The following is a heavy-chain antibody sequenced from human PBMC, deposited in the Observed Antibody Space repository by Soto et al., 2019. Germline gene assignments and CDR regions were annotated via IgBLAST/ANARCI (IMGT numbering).Heavy chain of an antibody. CDR1: GGSISSGGYY. J-gene: IGHJ4*02. CDR2: IYYSGST. D-gene: IGHD2-21*02. CDR3: ARFYGGNSGLFDY. V-gene: IGHV4-31*03. Sequence: PSETLSLTCTVSGGSISSGGYYWSWIRQHPGKGLEWIGYIYYSGSTYYNPSLKSRVTISVDTSKNQFSLKLSSVTAADTAVYYCARFYGGNSGLFDYWGPGTLVTVSS.